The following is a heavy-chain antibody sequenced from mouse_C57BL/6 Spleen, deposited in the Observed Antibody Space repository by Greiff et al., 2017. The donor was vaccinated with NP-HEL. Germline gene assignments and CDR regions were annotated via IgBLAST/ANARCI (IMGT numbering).Heavy chain of an antibody. D-gene: IGHD1-1*01. CDR2: IDPSDSYT. CDR3: ARGGGLRYLDY. J-gene: IGHJ2*01. CDR1: GYTFTSYW. Sequence: QVQLQQPGAELVKPGASVKLSCKASGYTFTSYWMQWVKQRPGQGLEWIGEIDPSDSYTNYNQKFKGKATLTVDTSSSTAYMQLSSLTSEDSAVYYCARGGGLRYLDYWGQGTTLTVSS. V-gene: IGHV1-50*01.